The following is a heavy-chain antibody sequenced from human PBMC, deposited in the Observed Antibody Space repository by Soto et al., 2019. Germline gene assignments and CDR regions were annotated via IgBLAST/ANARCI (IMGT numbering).Heavy chain of an antibody. Sequence: QDHLVESGGGVVQPGTSLRLSCAASGFTFNTYGMHWVRQAPGKGLEWVAVISYDGSDKFYADSVKGRFTISRDNSKNTLYLQMISLRPEDTAIYYCAKSPNFYCSSPNCYKYYFDYWGQGTLVTVSS. D-gene: IGHD2-2*02. J-gene: IGHJ4*02. CDR2: ISYDGSDK. V-gene: IGHV3-30*18. CDR3: AKSPNFYCSSPNCYKYYFDY. CDR1: GFTFNTYG.